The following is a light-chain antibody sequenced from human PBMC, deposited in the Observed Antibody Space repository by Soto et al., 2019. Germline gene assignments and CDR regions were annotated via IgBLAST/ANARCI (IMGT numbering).Light chain of an antibody. CDR2: KAS. CDR1: QTISSW. CDR3: QHYNSYSEA. J-gene: IGKJ1*01. Sequence: DIQMTPSPSTLSGSVWDRVTITFRASQTISSWLAWYQQKPGKAPKLLIYKASTLKSGVPSRFSGSGSGTEFTLTISSLQPDDFATYYCQHYNSYSEAFGQGTKVDIK. V-gene: IGKV1-5*03.